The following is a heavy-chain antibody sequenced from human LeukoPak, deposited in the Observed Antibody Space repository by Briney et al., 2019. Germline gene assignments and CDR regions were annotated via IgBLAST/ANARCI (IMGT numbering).Heavy chain of an antibody. Sequence: GSLRLSCAASGFIFNSYGMHWVRQAPGKGLEWVAFIRYDGSNKYYADSVKGRFTISRDNSKNTLYLQMNSLRAEDTAVYYCAKARSRYSSGWYSFDYWGQGTLVTVSS. D-gene: IGHD6-19*01. V-gene: IGHV3-30*02. CDR1: GFIFNSYG. CDR3: AKARSRYSSGWYSFDY. J-gene: IGHJ4*02. CDR2: IRYDGSNK.